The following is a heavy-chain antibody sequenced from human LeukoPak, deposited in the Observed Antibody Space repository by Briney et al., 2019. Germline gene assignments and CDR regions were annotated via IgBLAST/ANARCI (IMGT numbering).Heavy chain of an antibody. CDR3: AKDMSSYGPYYYYGMDV. D-gene: IGHD5-18*01. CDR2: ISGDGGST. J-gene: IGHJ6*02. Sequence: GGSLRLSCAASGFTFSSYGMHWVRQAPGKGLEWVSLISGDGGSTYYADSVKGRFTISRDNSKNSLYLQMNSLRTEDTALYYCAKDMSSYGPYYYYGMDVWGQGTTVTVSS. CDR1: GFTFSSYG. V-gene: IGHV3-43*02.